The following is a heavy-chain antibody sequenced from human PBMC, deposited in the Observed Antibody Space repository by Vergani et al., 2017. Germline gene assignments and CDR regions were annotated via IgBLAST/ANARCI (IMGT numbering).Heavy chain of an antibody. V-gene: IGHV1-69*02. J-gene: IGHJ3*02. CDR3: ARAARIVGATRGAFDI. D-gene: IGHD1-26*01. Sequence: QVHLEQSGTEVKKPGSSVKVSCKVSGDIFNNYTVTWVRQAPGQGLEWMGRIIPIIRLATSAQKFQDRVKITGDTSTNTVYMEMNYLRSADTAVYYCARAARIVGATRGAFDIWGQGTMVTVSS. CDR2: IIPIIRLA. CDR1: GDIFNNYT.